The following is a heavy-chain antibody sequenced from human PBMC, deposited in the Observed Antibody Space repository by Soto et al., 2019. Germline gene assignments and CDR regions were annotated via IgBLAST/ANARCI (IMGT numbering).Heavy chain of an antibody. D-gene: IGHD3-16*01. J-gene: IGHJ4*02. CDR2: IYHSGST. CDR3: AGAFGGGNFDD. V-gene: IGHV4-30-2*01. Sequence: SETLSLTCAVSGGSISSGGYSWSWIRQPPGKGLEWIGYIYHSGSTYYNPSLKSRVTISVDRSKNQFSLKLSSVTAADTAVYYCAGAFGGGNFDDWGKGTLVTVS. CDR1: GGSISSGGYS.